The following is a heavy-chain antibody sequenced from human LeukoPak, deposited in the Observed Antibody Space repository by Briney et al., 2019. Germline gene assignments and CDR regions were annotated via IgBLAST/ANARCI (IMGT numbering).Heavy chain of an antibody. V-gene: IGHV4-4*07. CDR1: GGSISSYY. D-gene: IGHD2-15*01. CDR2: IYTSGST. Sequence: SETLSLTCTVSGGSISSYYWSWIRQPAGKGLEWIGRIYTSGSTNYNPSLKSRVTMSVDTSKNQFSLKLSSVTAADTAVYYCAREALNCSGGSCWFDPWGQGTLVTVSS. J-gene: IGHJ5*02. CDR3: AREALNCSGGSCWFDP.